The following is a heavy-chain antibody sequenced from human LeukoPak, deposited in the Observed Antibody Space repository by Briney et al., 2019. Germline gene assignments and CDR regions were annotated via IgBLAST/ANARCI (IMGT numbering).Heavy chain of an antibody. CDR3: ARGSSSWYDYYYYYYMDV. J-gene: IGHJ6*03. V-gene: IGHV1-8*01. D-gene: IGHD6-13*01. Sequence: ASVKVSCKASGYTFTSYDINWVRQATGQGLEWMGWMNPNSGNTGYAQKFQGRVTMTRNTSISTAYMELSSLRSEDTAVYYCARGSSSWYDYYYYYYMDVWGKGTTVTISS. CDR1: GYTFTSYD. CDR2: MNPNSGNT.